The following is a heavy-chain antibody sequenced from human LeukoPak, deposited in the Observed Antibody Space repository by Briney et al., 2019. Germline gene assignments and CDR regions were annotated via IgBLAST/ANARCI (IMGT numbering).Heavy chain of an antibody. V-gene: IGHV4-59*08. CDR2: IYYSGST. CDR1: GGSISSYY. CDR3: ARHGSSSWYGWFDP. Sequence: SETLSLTCTASGGSISSYYWSWIRQPPGKGLEWIGYIYYSGSTNYNPSLKSRVTISVDTSKNQFSLKLSSVTAADTAVYYCARHGSSSWYGWFDPWGQGTLVTVSS. J-gene: IGHJ5*02. D-gene: IGHD6-13*01.